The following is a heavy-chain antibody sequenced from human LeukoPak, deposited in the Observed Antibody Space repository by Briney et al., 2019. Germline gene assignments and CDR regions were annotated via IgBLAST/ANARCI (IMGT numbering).Heavy chain of an antibody. CDR3: ARDHSYYGSGSYFDY. Sequence: PGGSLRLSCAASGFTVSSNYMRWVRQARGKGVEWVSVIYSGGSKYYSDSGKGRFTICRDNSKNTLYLQMNSLRADVTAVYYCARDHSYYGSGSYFDYLGQGTLVTVSS. J-gene: IGHJ4*02. D-gene: IGHD3-10*01. CDR2: IYSGGSK. CDR1: GFTVSSNY. V-gene: IGHV3-66*01.